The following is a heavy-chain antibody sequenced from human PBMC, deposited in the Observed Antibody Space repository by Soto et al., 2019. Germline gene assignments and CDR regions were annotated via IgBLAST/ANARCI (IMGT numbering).Heavy chain of an antibody. J-gene: IGHJ4*02. V-gene: IGHV1-46*01. CDR2: INPSGGNT. CDR1: GYTFTSYY. D-gene: IGHD6-13*01. CDR3: ARGEQLVPFDY. Sequence: ASVKVSCKASGYTFTSYYMHWVRQAPGQGLEWMGIINPSGGNTNYAQKFQGRVTMTRDTSASTVYMELSSLRSEDTAVYYCARGEQLVPFDYWGQGTLVTVSS.